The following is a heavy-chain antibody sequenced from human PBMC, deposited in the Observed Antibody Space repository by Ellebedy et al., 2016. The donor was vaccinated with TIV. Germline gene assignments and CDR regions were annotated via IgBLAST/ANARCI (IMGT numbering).Heavy chain of an antibody. V-gene: IGHV3-23*01. Sequence: GESLKISXAASGFTFSSYAMSWVRQAPGKGLEWVSAISGSGGSTYYADSVKGRFTISRDNSKNTLYLQMNSLRAEDTAVYYCAKAGITPPYYYYGMDVWGQGTTVTVSS. CDR2: ISGSGGST. D-gene: IGHD1-14*01. J-gene: IGHJ6*02. CDR1: GFTFSSYA. CDR3: AKAGITPPYYYYGMDV.